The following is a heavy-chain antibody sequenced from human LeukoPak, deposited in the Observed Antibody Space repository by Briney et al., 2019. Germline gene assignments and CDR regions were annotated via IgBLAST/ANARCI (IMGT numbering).Heavy chain of an antibody. J-gene: IGHJ4*02. CDR2: IYPGDSDT. V-gene: IGHV5-51*01. CDR1: GYSFTSYW. D-gene: IGHD3-22*01. Sequence: GESLKISCKGSGYSFTSYWIGWVRQMPGKGLEWMGIIYPGDSDTRYSPSFQGQVTISADKSISTAYLQWSSLKASDTAMYYCARLPGGYDSSGYYIDYWGQGTLVTVSS. CDR3: ARLPGGYDSSGYYIDY.